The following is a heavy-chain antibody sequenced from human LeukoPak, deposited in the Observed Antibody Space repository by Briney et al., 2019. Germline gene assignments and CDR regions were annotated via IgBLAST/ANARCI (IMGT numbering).Heavy chain of an antibody. V-gene: IGHV1-69*13. J-gene: IGHJ4*02. CDR1: GGTFSSYA. Sequence: ASVKVSCKASGGTFSSYAISWVRQAPGQGLEWMGGIIPIFGTANYAQKFQGRVTITADESTSTAYMELSSLRSEDTAVYYCARLSPGILTGYYYYFDYWGQGTLVTVSS. CDR3: ARLSPGILTGYYYYFDY. D-gene: IGHD3-9*01. CDR2: IIPIFGTA.